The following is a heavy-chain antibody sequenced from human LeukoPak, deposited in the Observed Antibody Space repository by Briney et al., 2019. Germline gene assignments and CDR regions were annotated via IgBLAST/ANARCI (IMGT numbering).Heavy chain of an antibody. Sequence: EXXSLTXAVSGYSISSGYYWGWIRPPPGKGLEWIGIIYHSGSTYYNPSLKSRVTISVDTSKNQFSLKLSSVTAADTAVYYCARQIVVVPAAEGSDWFDPWGQGTLVTVSS. J-gene: IGHJ5*02. V-gene: IGHV4-38-2*01. CDR1: GYSISSGYY. D-gene: IGHD2-2*01. CDR3: ARQIVVVPAAEGSDWFDP. CDR2: IYHSGST.